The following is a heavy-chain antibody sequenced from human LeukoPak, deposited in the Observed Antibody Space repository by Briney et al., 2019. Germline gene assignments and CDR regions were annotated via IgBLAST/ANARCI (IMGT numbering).Heavy chain of an antibody. CDR2: IIHTGNT. D-gene: IGHD5-24*01. CDR3: ASVELATTKFEY. CDR1: GGSFSDYY. J-gene: IGHJ4*02. V-gene: IGHV4-34*12. Sequence: NPSETLSLTCAVSGGSFSDYYWTWVRQSPGKGLEWIGEIIHTGNTNYNPSLKSRLTISVDVSKNQLSLKLSSVTAADTAMYYCASVELATTKFEYWGQGALVTVSS.